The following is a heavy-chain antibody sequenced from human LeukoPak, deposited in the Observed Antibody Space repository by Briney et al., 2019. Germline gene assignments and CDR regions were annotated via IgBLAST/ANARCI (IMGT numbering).Heavy chain of an antibody. Sequence: ASVKVSCKASRYTFTSYDINWVRQATGQGLEWMGWMNPNSGNTGYAQKFQGRVTMTRNTSISTAYMELSSLRSEDTAVYYCAKRRDYYDSSGQRNGAFDIWGQGTMVTVSS. CDR3: AKRRDYYDSSGQRNGAFDI. D-gene: IGHD3-22*01. J-gene: IGHJ3*02. V-gene: IGHV1-8*01. CDR2: MNPNSGNT. CDR1: RYTFTSYD.